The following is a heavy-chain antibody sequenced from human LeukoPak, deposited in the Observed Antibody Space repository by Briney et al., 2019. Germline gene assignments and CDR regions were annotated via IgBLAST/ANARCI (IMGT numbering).Heavy chain of an antibody. D-gene: IGHD4-17*01. V-gene: IGHV1-69*06. J-gene: IGHJ2*01. CDR1: GGTFSSYA. Sequence: SVKVSCKASGGTFSSYAISWVRQAPGQGLEWMGGIIPIFGTANYAQKFQGRVTITADKSTSTAYMELSSLRSEDTAVYYCARGPPYGDYGNGDLWGRGTLVTVSS. CDR2: IIPIFGTA. CDR3: ARGPPYGDYGNGDL.